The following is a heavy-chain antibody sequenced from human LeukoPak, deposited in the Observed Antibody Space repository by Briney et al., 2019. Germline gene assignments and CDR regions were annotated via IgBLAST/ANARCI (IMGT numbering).Heavy chain of an antibody. V-gene: IGHV3-23*01. CDR1: GFIFRNHA. CDR2: VSASGGST. CDR3: AKSLGNQGVIDY. Sequence: PGGSLRLSCAASGFIFRNHAMNWVRQAPGQGLEWVSGVSASGGSTFNTDSVKGRFSIPRDNSKNTLYLEMNSLGPEDTALYYCAKSLGNQGVIDYWGQGTLVTVSS. D-gene: IGHD3-10*01. J-gene: IGHJ4*02.